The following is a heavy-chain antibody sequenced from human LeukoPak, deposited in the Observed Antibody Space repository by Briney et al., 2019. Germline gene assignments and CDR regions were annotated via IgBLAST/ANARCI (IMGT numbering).Heavy chain of an antibody. D-gene: IGHD2-2*01. CDR1: GYTFTSYG. V-gene: IGHV1-18*01. J-gene: IGHJ6*03. CDR3: ARDPLVVPSAMLNKADSYMDV. Sequence: ASVKVSCKASGYTFTSYGIGWVRQAPGQGLEWMGWISAYNGNTNYAQKLQGRVTMTTDTSTSTAYMELRSLRSDDTAVYYCARDPLVVPSAMLNKADSYMDVWGKGTTVTVS. CDR2: ISAYNGNT.